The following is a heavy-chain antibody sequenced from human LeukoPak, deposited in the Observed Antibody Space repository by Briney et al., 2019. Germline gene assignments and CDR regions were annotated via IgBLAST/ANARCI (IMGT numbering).Heavy chain of an antibody. V-gene: IGHV3-53*01. CDR1: GFTVSSNY. D-gene: IGHD3-10*01. J-gene: IGHJ4*02. CDR2: LYHDGGT. Sequence: GSLRLSCAASGFTVSSNYMSWVRQAPGKGLEYVSALYHDGGTYSADSVKGRFTISRDNSKNTLYLQMNSLRVEDTAMYYCVHGWASYGSGSSEFFDYWGQGSLVTVSS. CDR3: VHGWASYGSGSSEFFDY.